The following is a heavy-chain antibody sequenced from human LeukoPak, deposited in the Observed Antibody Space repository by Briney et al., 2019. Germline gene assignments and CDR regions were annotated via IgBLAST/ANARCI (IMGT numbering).Heavy chain of an antibody. Sequence: PSETLSLTCTVSGDSISSSSYCWDWIRQPPGKGLEWIGNIYNSANTHYNPSLKTRITMSVDTSTNQFSLKLNSVTAADTGIYYCARHSRSGYIGYENAFDIWGQGTMVTVSS. CDR1: GDSISSSSYC. V-gene: IGHV4-39*01. CDR3: ARHSRSGYIGYENAFDI. J-gene: IGHJ3*02. CDR2: IYNSANT. D-gene: IGHD5-12*01.